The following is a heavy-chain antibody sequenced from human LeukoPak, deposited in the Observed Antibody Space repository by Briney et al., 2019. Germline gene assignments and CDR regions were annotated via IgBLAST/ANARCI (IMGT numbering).Heavy chain of an antibody. CDR3: AREHRYYDSSGYYGDIDY. CDR1: GGSISSGGYY. CDR2: IYYSGST. Sequence: SQTLSLTCTVSGGSISSGGYYWSWIRQHPGKGLEWNGYIYYSGSTYYNPSLKSRVTISVDTSKNQFSLKLSSVTAADTAVYYCAREHRYYDSSGYYGDIDYWGQGTLVTVSS. V-gene: IGHV4-31*03. D-gene: IGHD3-22*01. J-gene: IGHJ4*02.